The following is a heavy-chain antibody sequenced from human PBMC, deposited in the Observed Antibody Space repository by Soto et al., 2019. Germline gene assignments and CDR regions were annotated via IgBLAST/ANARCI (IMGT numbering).Heavy chain of an antibody. Sequence: QVQLVQSGAEVKRPGASVKVSCKASGYTFTGNYMHWVRQAPGQGLEWMGWSNPNTGVTHYAQNLQGWVPMTRHTSTSPAYMQLRRLKSDDTAVYYCAREFTSSRFDYWGQGSLVPVPS. J-gene: IGHJ4*02. CDR3: AREFTSSRFDY. V-gene: IGHV1-2*04. CDR2: SNPNTGVT. CDR1: GYTFTGNY. D-gene: IGHD2-2*01.